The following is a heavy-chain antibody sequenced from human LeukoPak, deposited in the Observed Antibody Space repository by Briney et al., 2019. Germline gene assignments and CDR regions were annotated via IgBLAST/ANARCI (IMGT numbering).Heavy chain of an antibody. J-gene: IGHJ4*02. CDR3: ASVDTAMALDY. CDR1: GGPISSGDYY. D-gene: IGHD5-18*01. V-gene: IGHV4-30-4*01. CDR2: IYYSGST. Sequence: PSETLPLTCTVSGGPISSGDYYWSWIRQPPGKGLEGIGYIYYSGSTYYNPSLKSRVTISVDTSKNQFSLKLSSVTAADTAVYYCASVDTAMALDYWGQGTLVTVSS.